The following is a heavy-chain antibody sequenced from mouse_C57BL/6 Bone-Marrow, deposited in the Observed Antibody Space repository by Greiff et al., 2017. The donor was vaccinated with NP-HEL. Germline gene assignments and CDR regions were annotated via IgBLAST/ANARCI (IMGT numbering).Heavy chain of an antibody. CDR3: ARSNITTVVATNWYFDV. V-gene: IGHV5-6*01. Sequence: EVNVVESGGDLVKPGGSLKLSCAASGFTFSSYGMSWVRQTPDKRLEWVATISSGGSYTYYPDSVKGRFTISRDNAKNTLYLQMSSLKSEDTAMYYCARSNITTVVATNWYFDVWGTGTTVTVSS. J-gene: IGHJ1*03. CDR1: GFTFSSYG. CDR2: ISSGGSYT. D-gene: IGHD1-1*01.